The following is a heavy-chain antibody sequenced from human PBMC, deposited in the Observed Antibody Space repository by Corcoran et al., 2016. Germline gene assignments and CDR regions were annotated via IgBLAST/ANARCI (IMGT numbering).Heavy chain of an antibody. J-gene: IGHJ5*02. CDR2: INHSGST. Sequence: QVQLQQWGAGLLKPSETLSLTCAVYGGSFSGYYWSWIRQPPGKGLEWIGEINHSGSTNYNPSLKSRVTISVDTSKNQFSLKLSSVTAADTAVYYCARAFYSSGYLRLRPGRNWFDPWGQGTLVTVSS. CDR3: ARAFYSSGYLRLRPGRNWFDP. D-gene: IGHD6-19*01. V-gene: IGHV4-34*01. CDR1: GGSFSGYY.